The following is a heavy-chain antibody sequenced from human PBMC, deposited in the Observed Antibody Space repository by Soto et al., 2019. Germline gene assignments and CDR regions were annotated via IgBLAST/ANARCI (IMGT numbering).Heavy chain of an antibody. CDR2: IHSTGST. D-gene: IGHD2-2*01. CDR1: GGSISNYY. Sequence: PSETLSLTCTVSGGSISNYYWSWIRQPPGNGLEWIGYIHSTGSTNYNPSLRSRVIMSVDTSKKQVSLNLNSVTAADTAVYYCARHNYLTSRQYSFDSWGQGTLVTVSS. J-gene: IGHJ4*02. V-gene: IGHV4-59*08. CDR3: ARHNYLTSRQYSFDS.